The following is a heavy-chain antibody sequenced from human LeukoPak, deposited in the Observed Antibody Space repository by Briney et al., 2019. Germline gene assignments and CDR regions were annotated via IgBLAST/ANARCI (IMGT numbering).Heavy chain of an antibody. D-gene: IGHD2-15*01. J-gene: IGHJ6*02. CDR2: IIPIFGTA. V-gene: IGHV1-69*13. Sequence: ASVKVSCTASGGTFSSYAISWVRQAPGQGLEWMGGIIPIFGTANYAQKFQGRVTITADESTSTAYMELSSLRSEDTAVYYCARVDIVVVVAATGMRYHYYGMDVWGQGTTVTVSS. CDR3: ARVDIVVVVAATGMRYHYYGMDV. CDR1: GGTFSSYA.